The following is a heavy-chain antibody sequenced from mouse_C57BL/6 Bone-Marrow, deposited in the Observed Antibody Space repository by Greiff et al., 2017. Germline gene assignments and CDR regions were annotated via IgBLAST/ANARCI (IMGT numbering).Heavy chain of an antibody. CDR2: IYPRSGNT. D-gene: IGHD1-1*01. CDR1: GYTFTSYG. J-gene: IGHJ2*01. CDR3: ARRGGSSLYYFDY. V-gene: IGHV1-81*01. Sequence: QVQLQQSGAELARPGASVKLSCKASGYTFTSYGISWVKQRPGQGLEWIGEIYPRSGNTYYNEKFKGKATLTADKSSSTAYMELRSLTSEDSSVYFGARRGGSSLYYFDYWGQGTTLTVSS.